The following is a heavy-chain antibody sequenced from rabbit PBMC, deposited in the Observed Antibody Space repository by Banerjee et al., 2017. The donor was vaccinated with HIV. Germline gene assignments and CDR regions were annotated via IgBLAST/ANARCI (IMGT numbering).Heavy chain of an antibody. CDR2: IDAGSSTFT. D-gene: IGHD1-1*01. CDR3: ARDTSSSFSSYGMDL. Sequence: QEQLEESGGDLVKPGASLTLTCTASGVSFSMSSYMCWVRQAPGKGLEWIACIDAGSSTFTYYATWAKGRFTISKTSSTTVTLQMTRLTAADTATYFCARDTSSSFSSYGMDLWGQGTLVTVS. CDR1: GVSFSMSSY. V-gene: IGHV1S45*01. J-gene: IGHJ6*01.